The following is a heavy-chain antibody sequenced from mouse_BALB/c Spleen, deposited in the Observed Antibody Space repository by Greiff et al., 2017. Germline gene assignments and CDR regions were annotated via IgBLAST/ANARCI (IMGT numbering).Heavy chain of an antibody. J-gene: IGHJ3*01. CDR3: VGLRLPY. CDR2: IRSKSNNYAT. D-gene: IGHD1-2*01. V-gene: IGHV10S3*01. Sequence: GGGLVQPKGSLKLSCAASGFTFNTNAMNWVRQAPGKGLEWVARIRSKSNNYATYYADSVKDRFTISRDDSQSMLYLQMNNLKTEDTAMYYCVGLRLPYWGQGTLVTVSA. CDR1: GFTFNTNA.